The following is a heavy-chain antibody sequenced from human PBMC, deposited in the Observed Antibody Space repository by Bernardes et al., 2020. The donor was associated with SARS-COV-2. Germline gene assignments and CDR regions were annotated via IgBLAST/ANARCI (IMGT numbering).Heavy chain of an antibody. J-gene: IGHJ6*02. Sequence: GRSLRLSCAASGFTFTTYSMNWVRQAPGKGLEWVAYISSSGNTIYYADSVKGRFTISRDNAKDSLSLQMNSLRAEDTAVYYCRGVYYFYGMEVWGPGTTVTVS. V-gene: IGHV3-48*01. CDR2: ISSSGNTI. CDR3: RGVYYFYGMEV. CDR1: GFTFTTYS.